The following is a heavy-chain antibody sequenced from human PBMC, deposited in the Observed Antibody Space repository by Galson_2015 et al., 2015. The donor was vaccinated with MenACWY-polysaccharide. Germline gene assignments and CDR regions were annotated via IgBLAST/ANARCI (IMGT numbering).Heavy chain of an antibody. CDR2: IIPILGNP. Sequence: SVKVSCKASGGTFNSYNIYWVRQAPGQGLEWMGRIIPILGNPNYAQKFQGRVTITADKSSNTVYMELSSLRSEDTAIYYCARDKGILQLDDFDIWGQGTLVTVSS. CDR3: ARDKGILQLDDFDI. D-gene: IGHD4-11*01. J-gene: IGHJ3*02. V-gene: IGHV1-69*08. CDR1: GGTFNSYN.